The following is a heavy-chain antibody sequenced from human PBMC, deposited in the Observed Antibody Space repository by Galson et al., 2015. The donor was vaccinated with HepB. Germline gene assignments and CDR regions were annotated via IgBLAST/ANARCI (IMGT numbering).Heavy chain of an antibody. CDR2: IYYSGST. CDR1: GDSVSGSPNF. J-gene: IGHJ4*02. V-gene: IGHV4-61*01. D-gene: IGHD6-19*01. CDR3: ARDGRGTGRSGWYFDY. Sequence: LSLTCTISGDSVSGSPNFWSWIRQPPGKGPEWIGYIYYSGSTKYNPSLKSQLTMSVDTSKNQLSLKLTSVIPADTAIYYCARDGRGTGRSGWYFDYWGQGILVTVSS.